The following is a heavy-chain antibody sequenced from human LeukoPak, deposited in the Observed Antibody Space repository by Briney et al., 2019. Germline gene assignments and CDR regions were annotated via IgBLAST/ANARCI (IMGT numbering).Heavy chain of an antibody. CDR2: IYYSGST. D-gene: IGHD3-10*01. J-gene: IGHJ4*02. V-gene: IGHV4-59*08. Sequence: PSETLSLTCTVSGGSISSYYWSWIRQPPGKGLEWIGYIYYSGSTNYNPSLKSRVTISVDASKNQFSLKLSSVTAADTAVYYCARHADISGSSYFDYWGQGTLVTVSS. CDR3: ARHADISGSSYFDY. CDR1: GGSISSYY.